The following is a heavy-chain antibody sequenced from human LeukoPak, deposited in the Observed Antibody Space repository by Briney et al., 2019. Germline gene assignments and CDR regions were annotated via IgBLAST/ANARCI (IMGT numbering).Heavy chain of an antibody. CDR3: ARVADYYVSGHFDY. D-gene: IGHD3-10*01. CDR2: IYSGGNT. J-gene: IGHJ4*02. CDR1: GFTVSGNY. V-gene: IGHV3-53*01. Sequence: GGSLRLSCAASGFTVSGNYMIWVRQTPGTRLEWVSLIYSGGNTYYTDSVKGRFTISRDNSENTLYLQMNSLRTEDTAVYYCARVADYYVSGHFDYWGQGTLVTVSS.